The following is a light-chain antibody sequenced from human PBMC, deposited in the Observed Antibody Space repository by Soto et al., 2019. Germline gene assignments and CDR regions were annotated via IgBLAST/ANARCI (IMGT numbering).Light chain of an antibody. J-gene: IGLJ3*02. CDR2: SNN. CDR1: SSNIGSNT. V-gene: IGLV1-44*01. Sequence: QLVLTQPPSASGTPGQRVTISCSGSSSNIGSNTINWYQQFPGTAPKLVIYSNNERPSGVPDRFSGSKSGTSASLAIGGLQSEDEADYYCSAWDDSLNGVVFGGGTKLTVL. CDR3: SAWDDSLNGVV.